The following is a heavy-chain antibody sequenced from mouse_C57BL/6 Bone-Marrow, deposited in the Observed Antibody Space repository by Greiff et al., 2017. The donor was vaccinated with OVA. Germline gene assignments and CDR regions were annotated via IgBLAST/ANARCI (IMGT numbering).Heavy chain of an antibody. V-gene: IGHV1-80*01. CDR3: ARPETRMYFDV. CDR1: GYAFSSYW. Sequence: VQLQQSGAELVKPGASVKISCKASGYAFSSYWMNWVKQRPGKGLEWIGQIYPGDGDTNSNGKFKGKATLTADKSSSTAYMQLSSLTSEDSAVYFCARPETRMYFDVWGTGTTVTVSS. D-gene: IGHD1-3*01. CDR2: IYPGDGDT. J-gene: IGHJ1*03.